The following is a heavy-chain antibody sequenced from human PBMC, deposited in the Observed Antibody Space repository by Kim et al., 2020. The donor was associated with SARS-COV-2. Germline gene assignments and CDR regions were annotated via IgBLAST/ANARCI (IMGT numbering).Heavy chain of an antibody. Sequence: QAPGRGLVWVSDVNKDGSSTGYADSLKGRFTISRDNAKNTLYLQMNSLRLEDTAVYDCARGYGSGTNYWGQGTLVTVST. CDR2: VNKDGSST. V-gene: IGHV3-74*01. D-gene: IGHD3-10*01. CDR3: ARGYGSGTNY. J-gene: IGHJ4*02.